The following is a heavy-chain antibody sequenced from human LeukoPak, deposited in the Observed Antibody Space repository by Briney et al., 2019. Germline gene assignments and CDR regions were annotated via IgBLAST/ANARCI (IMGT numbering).Heavy chain of an antibody. D-gene: IGHD1-26*01. J-gene: IGHJ4*02. CDR3: ARGSASYSGSSGYPFYFDY. V-gene: IGHV3-23*01. Sequence: GGSLRLSCAASGFTFSSYGMSWVRQAPGKGLEWVSAISGSGGSTYYADSVKGRFTISRDNAKNSLYLQMNSLRAEDTAVYYCARGSASYSGSSGYPFYFDYWGQGTLVTVSS. CDR1: GFTFSSYG. CDR2: ISGSGGST.